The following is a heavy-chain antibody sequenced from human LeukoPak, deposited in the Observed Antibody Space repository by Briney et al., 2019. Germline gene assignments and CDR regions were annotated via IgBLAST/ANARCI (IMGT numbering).Heavy chain of an antibody. J-gene: IGHJ4*02. V-gene: IGHV3-23*01. CDR3: AKHLRNGVYLGFDC. Sequence: PGGSPRLSCAASGFTVSNYAMSWVRQAPGKGLEWVSVISNSGGSTYYADSVKGRFTISRDNSKNTLYLQMDSLGAEDTALYYCAKHLRNGVYLGFDCWGQGTLVTVSS. D-gene: IGHD2/OR15-2a*01. CDR1: GFTVSNYA. CDR2: ISNSGGST.